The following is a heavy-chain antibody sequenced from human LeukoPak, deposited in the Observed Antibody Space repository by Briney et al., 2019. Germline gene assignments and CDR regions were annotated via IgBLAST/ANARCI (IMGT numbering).Heavy chain of an antibody. D-gene: IGHD3-22*01. J-gene: IGHJ4*02. V-gene: IGHV4-59*01. CDR3: ARDRYYYDSNGYFY. CDR2: IYYSGST. Sequence: SETLSLTCTVSGGSISSYYWSWIRQPLGKGLEWIGYIYYSGSTNYNPSLKSRVTISVDTSKNQFSLKLSSVTAADTAVYYCARDRYYYDSNGYFYWGQGALVTVSS. CDR1: GGSISSYY.